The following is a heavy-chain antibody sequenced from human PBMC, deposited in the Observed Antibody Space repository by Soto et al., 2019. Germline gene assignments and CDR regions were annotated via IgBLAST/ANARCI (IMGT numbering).Heavy chain of an antibody. CDR3: ARDMKGITMVRGVTNYYYYGMDV. D-gene: IGHD3-10*01. CDR2: IYYSGST. Sequence: LVMLSLSNSVVEGSISSYYWSWILKPPGKGLEWIGYIYYSGSTNYNPSLKSRVTISVDTSKNQFSLKLSSVTAADTAVYYCARDMKGITMVRGVTNYYYYGMDVWGQGTTVTVSS. V-gene: IGHV4-59*01. CDR1: EGSISSYY. J-gene: IGHJ6*02.